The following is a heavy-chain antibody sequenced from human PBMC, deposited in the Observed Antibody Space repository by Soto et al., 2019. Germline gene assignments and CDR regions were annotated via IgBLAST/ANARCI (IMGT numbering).Heavy chain of an antibody. Sequence: ASVKVSCKASGYTFTSYYMHWVRQAPGQGLEWMGIINPSGGSTSYAQKFQGRVTMTRDTSTSTVYMELSSLRSEDTAVYYCARALTYYYDSSGYYAPWGQGTLVTAPQ. CDR3: ARALTYYYDSSGYYAP. D-gene: IGHD3-22*01. CDR2: INPSGGST. V-gene: IGHV1-46*01. CDR1: GYTFTSYY. J-gene: IGHJ5*02.